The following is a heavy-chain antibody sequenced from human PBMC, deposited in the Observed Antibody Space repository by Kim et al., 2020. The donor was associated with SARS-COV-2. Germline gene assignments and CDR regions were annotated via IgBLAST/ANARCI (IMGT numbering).Heavy chain of an antibody. J-gene: IGHJ4*02. CDR2: PIFGTA. CDR3: ARDWGY. Sequence: PIFGTANYAQKFQGRVTITADESTSTAYMELSSLRSEDTAVYYCARDWGYWGQGTLVTVSS. V-gene: IGHV1-69*01. D-gene: IGHD3-16*01.